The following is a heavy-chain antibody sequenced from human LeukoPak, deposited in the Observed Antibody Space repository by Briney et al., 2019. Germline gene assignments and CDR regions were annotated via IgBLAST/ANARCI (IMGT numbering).Heavy chain of an antibody. Sequence: GASVKVSCKASGYTFTSYAMHWVRQAPGQRLEWMGWINAGNGNTKYSQKFQGRVTITRDTSASTAYVELSSLRSEDTAVYYCARDLITMVRGVIYYYYYGMDVWGQGTTVTVSS. J-gene: IGHJ6*02. CDR1: GYTFTSYA. V-gene: IGHV1-3*01. CDR2: INAGNGNT. CDR3: ARDLITMVRGVIYYYYYGMDV. D-gene: IGHD3-10*01.